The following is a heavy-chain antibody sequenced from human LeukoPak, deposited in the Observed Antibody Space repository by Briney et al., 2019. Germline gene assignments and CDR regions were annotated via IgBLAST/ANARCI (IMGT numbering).Heavy chain of an antibody. J-gene: IGHJ6*03. D-gene: IGHD2-15*01. Sequence: PSETLSLTCAVYGGSFGVYYWSWIRQPPGKGLEWIGEINHSGSTNYNPSLKSRITISVDTSKNQFSLKLSSVTAADTAVYYCARWVVAADYYYYMDVWGKGTTVTVSS. CDR1: GGSFGVYY. V-gene: IGHV4-34*01. CDR2: INHSGST. CDR3: ARWVVAADYYYYMDV.